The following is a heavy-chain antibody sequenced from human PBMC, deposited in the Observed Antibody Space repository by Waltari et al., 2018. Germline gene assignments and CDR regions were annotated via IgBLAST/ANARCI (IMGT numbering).Heavy chain of an antibody. CDR1: GGSISSYY. Sequence: QVQLQESGPGLVKPSETLSLTCTVSGGSISSYYWSWIRQPPGKGLDWIGYIYFSGSTNFNPSLNSRVTISVDTAKDQCSRKLSSVTAADTAVYYCARDREGVEDIWGQGTMVTVSS. V-gene: IGHV4-59*01. CDR2: IYFSGST. CDR3: ARDREGVEDI. D-gene: IGHD1-1*01. J-gene: IGHJ3*02.